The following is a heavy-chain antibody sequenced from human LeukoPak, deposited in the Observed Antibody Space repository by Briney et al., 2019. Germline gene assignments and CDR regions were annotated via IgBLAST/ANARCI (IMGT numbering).Heavy chain of an antibody. CDR1: GGTFSSYA. CDR3: ARAPALAVAGTYFDL. V-gene: IGHV1-69*06. CDR2: IVPIFGTA. J-gene: IGHJ2*01. D-gene: IGHD6-19*01. Sequence: SVKVSCKASGGTFSSYAISWVRQAPGQGLEWMGGIVPIFGTANYAQKFQGRVTITADKSTSTAYMELSSLRSEDTAVYYCARAPALAVAGTYFDLWGRGTLVTASS.